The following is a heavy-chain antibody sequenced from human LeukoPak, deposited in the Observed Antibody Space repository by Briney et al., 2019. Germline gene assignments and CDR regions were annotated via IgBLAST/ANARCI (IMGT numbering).Heavy chain of an antibody. V-gene: IGHV3-7*04. CDR2: IKQDGSEK. CDR1: GFTFSGYW. D-gene: IGHD6-19*01. CDR3: ARGMTVAANWFDP. J-gene: IGHJ5*02. Sequence: PGGSLRLSCAASGFTFSGYWMNWVRQAPGKGLEWVANIKQDGSEKYYVDSVKGRFTISRDNAKNSLYLQMNSLRAEDTAVYYCARGMTVAANWFDPWGQGTLVTVSS.